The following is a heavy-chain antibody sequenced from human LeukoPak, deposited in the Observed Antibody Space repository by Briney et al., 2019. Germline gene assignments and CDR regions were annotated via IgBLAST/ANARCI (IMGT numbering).Heavy chain of an antibody. V-gene: IGHV3-23*01. D-gene: IGHD2-21*01. J-gene: IGHJ5*02. CDR1: GFTFNNFV. Sequence: GGSLRLSCAASGFTFNNFVMNWLRQAPGKGLEWVSSISGDGGGTYYDDSVKGRFTISRDNSNSTLYLQMNRLRVDDTAIYYCAKDPGNCVPECYPANWFDPWGQGTLVTVSS. CDR3: AKDPGNCVPECYPANWFDP. CDR2: ISGDGGGT.